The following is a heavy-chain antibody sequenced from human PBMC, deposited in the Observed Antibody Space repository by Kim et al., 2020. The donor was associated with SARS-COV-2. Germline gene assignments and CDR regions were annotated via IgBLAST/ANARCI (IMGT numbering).Heavy chain of an antibody. V-gene: IGHV4-39*01. CDR3: ARLGSGWYEDY. Sequence: TYSNPSLKSRVTISVDTSKNQFSRKLSSVTAADTAVYYCARLGSGWYEDYWGQGTLVTVSS. D-gene: IGHD6-19*01. J-gene: IGHJ4*02. CDR2: T.